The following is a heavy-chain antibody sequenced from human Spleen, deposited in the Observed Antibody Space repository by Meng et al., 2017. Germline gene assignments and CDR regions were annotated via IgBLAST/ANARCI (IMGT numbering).Heavy chain of an antibody. V-gene: IGHV1-8*03. J-gene: IGHJ5*02. D-gene: IGHD4-17*01. Sequence: ASVKVSCKGSGYSFTSYWIGWVRQASGQGPEWMGWMSPNSGDRGYAQKFQGRVTITRNTSISTAYMELSSPRSEDTAVYYCARVLCSARSGDYRVNWFDPWGQGTLVTVSS. CDR3: ARVLCSARSGDYRVNWFDP. CDR2: MSPNSGDR. CDR1: GYSFTSYW.